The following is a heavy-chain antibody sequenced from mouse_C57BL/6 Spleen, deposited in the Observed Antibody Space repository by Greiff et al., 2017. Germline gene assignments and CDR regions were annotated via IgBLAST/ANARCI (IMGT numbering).Heavy chain of an antibody. D-gene: IGHD1-1*01. CDR3: TTSPFITTVVEGDY. V-gene: IGHV14-1*01. Sequence: EVQLQESGAELVRPGASVKLSCTASGFNIKDYYMHWVKQRPEQGLEWIGRIDPEDGDTEYAPKFQGKATMTADTSSNTAYLQLSSLTSEDTAVYYCTTSPFITTVVEGDYWGQGTTLTVSS. CDR2: IDPEDGDT. J-gene: IGHJ2*01. CDR1: GFNIKDYY.